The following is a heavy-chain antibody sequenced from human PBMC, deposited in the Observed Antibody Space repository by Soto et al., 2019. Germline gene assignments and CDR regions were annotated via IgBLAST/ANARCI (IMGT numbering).Heavy chain of an antibody. J-gene: IGHJ4*02. CDR1: GFTFDNYA. Sequence: QPGGSLRLSCAASGFTFDNYAMSWVRQAPGKGLEWVSGVSGGGAATYYADSVRGRFIISRDNSKNTMYLQMNSLRAGDSAVYYCARXYSTYSSCAGDCYLPEYWGQGALVTVSS. CDR3: ARXYSTYSSCAGDCYLPEY. CDR2: VSGGGAAT. D-gene: IGHD2-21*02. V-gene: IGHV3-23*01.